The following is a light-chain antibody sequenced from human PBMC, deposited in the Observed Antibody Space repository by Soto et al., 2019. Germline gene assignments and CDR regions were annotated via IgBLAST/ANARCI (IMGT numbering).Light chain of an antibody. CDR1: QSISSY. CDR3: QQSYSTWT. Sequence: DMQMTQSPSSLSASVGDRVTITCRASQSISSYLNWYQQKPGKAPKLLIYAASSLQSGVPSRFSGGGSGADFTLTISSLQPEDFATYYCQQSYSTWTFGQGTKV. CDR2: AAS. J-gene: IGKJ1*01. V-gene: IGKV1-39*01.